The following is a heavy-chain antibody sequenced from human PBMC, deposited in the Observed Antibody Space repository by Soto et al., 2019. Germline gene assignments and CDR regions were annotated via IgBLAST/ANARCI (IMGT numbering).Heavy chain of an antibody. CDR3: ARDAEGYYYGSGSSYSGWFDP. V-gene: IGHV4-59*01. CDR2: IYYSGST. D-gene: IGHD3-10*01. CDR1: GGSISSYY. Sequence: SETLSLTCTVSGGSISSYYWSWIRQPPGKGLEWIGYIYYSGSTNYNPSLKSRVTISVDTSKNQFSLKLSSVTAADTAVYYCARDAEGYYYGSGSSYSGWFDPWGQGTLVTVSS. J-gene: IGHJ5*02.